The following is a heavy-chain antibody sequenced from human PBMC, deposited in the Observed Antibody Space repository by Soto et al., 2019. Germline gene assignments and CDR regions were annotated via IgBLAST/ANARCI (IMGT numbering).Heavy chain of an antibody. V-gene: IGHV1-69*13. Sequence: SVKVSCKASGCTFSSYAISCVRQAPGQGLEWMGGIIPIFGTANYAQKFQGRVTITADESTSTAYMELSSLRSEDTAVYYCARLEPSARVTAYYFDYWGQGTLVTVSS. CDR2: IIPIFGTA. CDR3: ARLEPSARVTAYYFDY. D-gene: IGHD3-3*01. J-gene: IGHJ4*02. CDR1: GCTFSSYA.